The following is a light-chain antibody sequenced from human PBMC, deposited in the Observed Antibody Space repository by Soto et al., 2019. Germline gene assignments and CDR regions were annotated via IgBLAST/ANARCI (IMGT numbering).Light chain of an antibody. CDR1: QGIAKS. Sequence: DIQMTQSPSSLSASVGDRGTITCRASQGIAKSLAWYQQKPGKAPKLLIYSASTLQSGVPSRFSGSGSGTDFTLTISSLQPEDVATYYCQKYNSAPWTFGQGTKVEIK. J-gene: IGKJ1*01. CDR2: SAS. CDR3: QKYNSAPWT. V-gene: IGKV1-27*01.